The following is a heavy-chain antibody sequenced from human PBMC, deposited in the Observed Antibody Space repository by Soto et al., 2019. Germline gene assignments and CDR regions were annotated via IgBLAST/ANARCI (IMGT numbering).Heavy chain of an antibody. J-gene: IGHJ4*02. CDR1: GFTFSSYG. Sequence: QVQLVESGGGVVQPGRSLRLSCAASGFTFSSYGMHWVRQAPGKGLEWVAVISYDGSNKYYADSVKGRFTISRDNSKNTRYLQMNSLRAEDTAVYYCAKDHDIVVVPAAMTFDYWGQGTLVTVSS. D-gene: IGHD2-2*01. CDR2: ISYDGSNK. CDR3: AKDHDIVVVPAAMTFDY. V-gene: IGHV3-30*18.